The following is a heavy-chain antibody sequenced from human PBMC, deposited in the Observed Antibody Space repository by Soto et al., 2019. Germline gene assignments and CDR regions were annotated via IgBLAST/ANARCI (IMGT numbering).Heavy chain of an antibody. V-gene: IGHV3-48*02. CDR3: ARVPDILTGYFLYYFDY. J-gene: IGHJ4*02. CDR2: ISSSSSTI. Sequence: EVQLVASGGGLVQPGGSLRLSCAASGFTFSSYSMNWVRQAPGKGLEWVSYISSSSSTIYYADSVKGRFTISRDNAKNSLYLQMNSLRDEDTAVYYCARVPDILTGYFLYYFDYWGQGTLVTVSS. D-gene: IGHD3-9*01. CDR1: GFTFSSYS.